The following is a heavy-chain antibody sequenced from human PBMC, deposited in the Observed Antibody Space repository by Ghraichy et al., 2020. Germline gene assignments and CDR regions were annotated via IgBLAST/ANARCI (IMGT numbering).Heavy chain of an antibody. CDR1: GGPFSGYY. J-gene: IGHJ4*02. Sequence: GSLRLSCAVNGGPFSGYYWRWIRQSPGKGLEWIGEIQHSGSTNYNPSLKSRVTMSVETSKNQFTLKLSSVTAADTAVYYCARSPGWYAFDYWGQGTLVTVSS. V-gene: IGHV4-34*01. CDR2: IQHSGST. D-gene: IGHD2-15*01. CDR3: ARSPGWYAFDY.